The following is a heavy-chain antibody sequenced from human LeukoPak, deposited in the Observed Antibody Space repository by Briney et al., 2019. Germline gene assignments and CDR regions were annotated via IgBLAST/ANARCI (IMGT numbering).Heavy chain of an antibody. J-gene: IGHJ5*02. Sequence: PGGSLRLSCAASGFTFSSYWMSWVRQAPGKGLEWVANIKQDGSEKYYVDSVKGRFTISRDNAKNSLYLQMNSLRAEDTAVYYCARRASTIFGVVIISFWFDPWGQGTLVTVSS. CDR3: ARRASTIFGVVIISFWFDP. D-gene: IGHD3-3*01. CDR2: IKQDGSEK. V-gene: IGHV3-7*01. CDR1: GFTFSSYW.